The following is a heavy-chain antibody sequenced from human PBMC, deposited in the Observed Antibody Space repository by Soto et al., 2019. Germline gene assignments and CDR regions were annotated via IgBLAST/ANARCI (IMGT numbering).Heavy chain of an antibody. CDR2: INHSGST. CDR1: GGSFSGYY. D-gene: IGHD3-10*01. Sequence: SETLSLTCAVYGGSFSGYYWSWIRQPPGKGLEWIGEINHSGSTNYNPSLKSRVTVSVDTSKNQFSLRAEDTAVYYCASLGNTYYYGSGSFRNWFDPWGQGTLVTVSS. CDR3: ASLGNTYYYGSGSFRNWFDP. V-gene: IGHV4-34*01. J-gene: IGHJ5*02.